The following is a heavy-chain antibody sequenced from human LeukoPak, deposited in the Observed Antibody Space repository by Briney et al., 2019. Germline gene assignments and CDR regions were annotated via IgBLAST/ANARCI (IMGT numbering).Heavy chain of an antibody. CDR2: IYSGGST. V-gene: IGHV3-66*01. CDR1: GFTFSSYA. CDR3: ARDRRITMVRGEYGMDV. J-gene: IGHJ6*02. D-gene: IGHD3-10*01. Sequence: GGSLRLSCAASGFTFSSYAMSWVRQAPGKGLEWVSVIYSGGSTYYADSVKGRFTISRDNSKNTLYLQMNSLRAEDTAVYYCARDRRITMVRGEYGMDVWGQGTTVTVSS.